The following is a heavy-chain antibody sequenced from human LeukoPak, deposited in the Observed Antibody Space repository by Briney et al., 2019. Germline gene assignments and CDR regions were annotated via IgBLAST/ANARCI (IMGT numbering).Heavy chain of an antibody. J-gene: IGHJ4*02. V-gene: IGHV3-23*01. D-gene: IGHD2-8*01. CDR1: GFTFSSYA. CDR2: IIGSGGST. CDR3: AKDARKYCTNGVCRICWDY. Sequence: QSGGSLRLSCAASGFTFSSYAMSWVRQAPGKGLEWVSAIIGSGGSTYYADSVKGRFTISRDNSKDTLYLQMNSLRAEDTAVYYCAKDARKYCTNGVCRICWDYWGQGTLVTVSS.